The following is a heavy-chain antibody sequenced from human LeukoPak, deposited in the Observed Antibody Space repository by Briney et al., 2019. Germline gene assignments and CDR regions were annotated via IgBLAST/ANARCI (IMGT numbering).Heavy chain of an antibody. CDR2: MNPNSGGT. V-gene: IGHV1-2*02. J-gene: IGHJ4*02. D-gene: IGHD5-12*01. CDR1: GYTFTSYE. Sequence: GASVKVSCKASGYTFTSYEINWVRQATGQGLEWMGWMNPNSGGTNYAQKFQGRVTMTRDTSISTAYMELSRLRSDDTAVYYCARDVDIVATTSPYFDYWGQGTLVTVSS. CDR3: ARDVDIVATTSPYFDY.